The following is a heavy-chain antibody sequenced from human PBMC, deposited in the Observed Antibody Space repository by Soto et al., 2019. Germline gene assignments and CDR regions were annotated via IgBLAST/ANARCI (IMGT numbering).Heavy chain of an antibody. D-gene: IGHD2-8*01. Sequence: QAQLVQSGAEVKKPGASVKVSCRASGYTFSSYGYAWVRQAPGQGLEWMGWISAYNGDTNYAQKFQDGVTLTTDTSTTTAYIELRNLGSDDTAVYYCARSGAYCTSITCLFDSFWGLGTLVTVSS. CDR2: ISAYNGDT. J-gene: IGHJ4*02. V-gene: IGHV1-18*01. CDR1: GYTFSSYG. CDR3: ARSGAYCTSITCLFDSF.